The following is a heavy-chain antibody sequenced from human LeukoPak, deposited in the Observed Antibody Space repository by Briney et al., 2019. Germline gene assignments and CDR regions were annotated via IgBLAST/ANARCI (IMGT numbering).Heavy chain of an antibody. CDR3: ALFPGEGDPFDI. V-gene: IGHV4-30-4*01. CDR1: GGSISSGDYY. J-gene: IGHJ3*02. CDR2: IYYSGSP. D-gene: IGHD3-16*01. Sequence: AQTLSLTCTVSGGSISSGDYYWSWIRQPPGKGLEWIGYIYYSGSPCYNPSLKSRLTISVDTSKNQFSLKLSSVTAADTAVYYCALFPGEGDPFDIWGQGTMVTVS.